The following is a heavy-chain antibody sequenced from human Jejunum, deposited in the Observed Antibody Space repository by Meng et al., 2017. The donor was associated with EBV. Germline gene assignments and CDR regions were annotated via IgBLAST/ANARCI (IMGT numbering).Heavy chain of an antibody. CDR1: GDTLFNDGHY. CDR3: ARDTNGDYGWVDP. D-gene: IGHD4-17*01. V-gene: IGHV4-30-4*01. J-gene: IGHJ5*02. CDR2: IFYTGNT. Sequence: QVHLQESGPGLVKPSQTLSLTCAVSGDTLFNDGHYWTWIRQPPGKGLEWIGYIFYTGNTYYNPSLKSRVTISLDISKNQFSLNLTSVTAADTAVYYCARDTNGDYGWVDPWGQGTLVTVSS.